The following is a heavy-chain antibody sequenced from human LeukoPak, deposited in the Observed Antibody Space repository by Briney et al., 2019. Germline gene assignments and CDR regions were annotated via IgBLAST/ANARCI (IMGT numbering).Heavy chain of an antibody. CDR3: AKCGNSGCHLIDY. CDR2: ISGSGATT. D-gene: IGHD5-12*01. J-gene: IGHJ4*02. V-gene: IGHV3-23*01. Sequence: GGSLRLSCAASGFSFRTYAMTWVRQAPGKGLEWVSSISGSGATTYNADPLKGRFTISRDNSENTLYLQMNSLRAEDTAVYYCAKCGNSGCHLIDYWGQGTLVTVSS. CDR1: GFSFRTYA.